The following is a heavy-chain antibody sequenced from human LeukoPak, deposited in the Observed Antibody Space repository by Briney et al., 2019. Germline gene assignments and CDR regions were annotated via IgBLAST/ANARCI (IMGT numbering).Heavy chain of an antibody. J-gene: IGHJ5*02. D-gene: IGHD6-19*01. Sequence: SQTLSLTCAISGDSVSSSSAAWNWIRQSPSRGLEWLGRTYYRSKWYNDYAVSVKSRITINPDTSKNQFSLQLNSVTPEDTAVYYCARQIAVAGTGWFDPWGQGTLVTVSS. CDR2: TYYRSKWYN. CDR3: ARQIAVAGTGWFDP. CDR1: GDSVSSSSAA. V-gene: IGHV6-1*01.